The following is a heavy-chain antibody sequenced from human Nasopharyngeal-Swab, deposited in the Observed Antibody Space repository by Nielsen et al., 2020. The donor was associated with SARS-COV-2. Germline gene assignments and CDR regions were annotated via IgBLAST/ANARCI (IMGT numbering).Heavy chain of an antibody. V-gene: IGHV5-51*01. CDR2: IYPGDSSI. CDR1: GYSFTNYW. J-gene: IGHJ4*02. Sequence: GESLKISCQASGYSFTNYWIGWVRQMPGTGLEWMGLIYPGDSSIRYIPSFQGQVTISADKSISTTYLQWSNLKASDAATYYCARRGDCNGNPCYSDYWGQGTLVTVSS. CDR3: ARRGDCNGNPCYSDY. D-gene: IGHD2-21*02.